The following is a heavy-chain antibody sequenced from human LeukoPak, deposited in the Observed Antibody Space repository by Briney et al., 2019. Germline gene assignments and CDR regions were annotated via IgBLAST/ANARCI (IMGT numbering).Heavy chain of an antibody. CDR2: VSRSGST. J-gene: IGHJ5*02. Sequence: SETLSLTCSVSGDYISSGSYCWSWLRQPAGKGLEWIGRVSRSGSTNYNPSLRSRVTISVDTSKNLFSLNLTSVTAADTAVYFCARDIWGSGSYHNWFDPWGQGTPVTVSS. V-gene: IGHV4-61*02. CDR1: GDYISSGSYC. D-gene: IGHD3-10*01. CDR3: ARDIWGSGSYHNWFDP.